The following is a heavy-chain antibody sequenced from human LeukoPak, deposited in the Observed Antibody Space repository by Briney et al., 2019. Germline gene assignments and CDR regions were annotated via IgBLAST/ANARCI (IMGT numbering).Heavy chain of an antibody. CDR2: IYTSGST. J-gene: IGHJ4*02. V-gene: IGHV4-61*10. D-gene: IGHD6-13*01. Sequence: SETLSLTCTVSGGSVSSGTYYWTWIRQPAGKGLEWIGRIYTSGSTNFNPSLKSRVTISVDTSKNQFSLKLSSVTAADTAVYYCARGGYSITWGPYYFDYWGQGTLVTVSS. CDR3: ARGGYSITWGPYYFDY. CDR1: GGSVSSGTYY.